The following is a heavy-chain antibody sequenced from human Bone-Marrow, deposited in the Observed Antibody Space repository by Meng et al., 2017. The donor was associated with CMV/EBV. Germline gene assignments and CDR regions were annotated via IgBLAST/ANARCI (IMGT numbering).Heavy chain of an antibody. D-gene: IGHD6-13*01. CDR1: GYTFTSYG. Sequence: ASVKVSCKASGYTFTSYGISWVRQAPGQGLEWMGWISAYNGNTNYAQKLQGRVTMTTDTSTSTAYMELRSLRSDDTAVYYCARDFTGLLAAAVSTEYYQHWGQSILVTASS. V-gene: IGHV1-18*01. J-gene: IGHJ1*01. CDR2: ISAYNGNT. CDR3: ARDFTGLLAAAVSTEYYQH.